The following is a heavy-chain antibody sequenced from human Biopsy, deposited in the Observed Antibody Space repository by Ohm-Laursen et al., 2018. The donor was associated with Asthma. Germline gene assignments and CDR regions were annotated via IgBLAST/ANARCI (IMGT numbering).Heavy chain of an antibody. CDR1: GASIPSTAYY. CDR3: ARHDHRWDTYADF. V-gene: IGHV4-39*01. CDR2: MYYGETT. J-gene: IGHJ4*02. Sequence: GTLSLTCIFSGASIPSTAYYWGWILHPPRNALAGIGSMYYGETTYYSPSLKSRVTISVDTSKNQFSLILSSATAADTAVYYCARHDHRWDTYADFWGQGTLVTVSS. D-gene: IGHD2-2*01.